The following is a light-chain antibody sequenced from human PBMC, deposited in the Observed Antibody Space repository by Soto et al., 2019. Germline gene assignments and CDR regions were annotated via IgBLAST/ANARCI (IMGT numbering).Light chain of an antibody. CDR2: DAS. CDR3: QQRSNWPLT. J-gene: IGKJ4*01. Sequence: EIEMTQSPATLSVSPGERATLSCRASQSMGSNLAWYQQKPGQAPRLLIYDASNRATGIPARFSGSGSGTDFTLTISSLEPEDFAVYYCQQRSNWPLTFGGGTKVDIK. CDR1: QSMGSN. V-gene: IGKV3-11*01.